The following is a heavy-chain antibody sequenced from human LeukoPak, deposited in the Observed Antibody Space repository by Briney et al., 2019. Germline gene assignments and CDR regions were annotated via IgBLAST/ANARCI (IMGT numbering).Heavy chain of an antibody. J-gene: IGHJ3*02. V-gene: IGHV3-69-1*01. CDR1: GFTFSDYT. Sequence: GGSLRLSCATSGFTFSDYTMNWVRQAPGKGLEWVSSIGTSGSKYYADSVRGRFTLSRDNAKNSVYLQMDSLRAEDTAVYYCARRREPEIWGQGTMVTVSS. CDR2: IGTSGSK. D-gene: IGHD1-14*01. CDR3: ARRREPEI.